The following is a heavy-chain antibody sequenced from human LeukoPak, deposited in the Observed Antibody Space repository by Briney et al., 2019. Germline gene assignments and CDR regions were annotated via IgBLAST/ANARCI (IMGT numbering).Heavy chain of an antibody. Sequence: ASVKVSCKASGYTFTSYAMHWVRQAPGQRLEWMGCINAGNGNTKYSQKFQGRVTITRDTSASTAYMELSSLRSEDTAVYYCARANTMVRGVIPYFDYWGQGTLVTVSS. J-gene: IGHJ4*02. D-gene: IGHD3-10*01. V-gene: IGHV1-3*01. CDR3: ARANTMVRGVIPYFDY. CDR2: INAGNGNT. CDR1: GYTFTSYA.